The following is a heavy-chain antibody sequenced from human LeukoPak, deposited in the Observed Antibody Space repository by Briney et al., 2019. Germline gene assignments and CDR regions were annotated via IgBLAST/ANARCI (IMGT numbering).Heavy chain of an antibody. D-gene: IGHD6-19*01. J-gene: IGHJ3*02. Sequence: GGSLRLACAASGFTFRSYVMNWVRQAPGKGLEWVSYISSSGSIIYYADSVKGRFTISRDNAKNSLYLQMNSLRAEDTAVYYCAREYRAVAARYWAFDIWGQGTMVTVSS. CDR2: ISSSGSII. V-gene: IGHV3-48*03. CDR3: AREYRAVAARYWAFDI. CDR1: GFTFRSYV.